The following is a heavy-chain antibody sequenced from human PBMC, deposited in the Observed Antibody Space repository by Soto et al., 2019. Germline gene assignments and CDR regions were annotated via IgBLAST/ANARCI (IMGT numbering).Heavy chain of an antibody. CDR3: ARAAFCSGGSCYHFDY. Sequence: GASVKVSCKASGYTFTSYAMHWVRQAPGQRLEWMGWINAGNGNTKYSQKFQGRVTITRDTSASTAYMELSSLRSEDTAVYYCARAAFCSGGSCYHFDYWGQGTLVTVS. V-gene: IGHV1-3*01. CDR2: INAGNGNT. J-gene: IGHJ4*02. D-gene: IGHD2-15*01. CDR1: GYTFTSYA.